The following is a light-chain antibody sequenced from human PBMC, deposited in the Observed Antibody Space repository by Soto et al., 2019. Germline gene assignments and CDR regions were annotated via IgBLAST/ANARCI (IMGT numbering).Light chain of an antibody. CDR3: QSYDATNQV. CDR1: SGSIASNY. J-gene: IGLJ3*02. Sequence: NFMLTQPHSVSESPGKTVIISCTRSSGSIASNYVQSYQQRPGSSPTTVIYEDNQRPSGVPDRFSGSIDSSSNSASLTISGLQTEDEADYYCQSYDATNQVFGGGTQVTVL. CDR2: EDN. V-gene: IGLV6-57*01.